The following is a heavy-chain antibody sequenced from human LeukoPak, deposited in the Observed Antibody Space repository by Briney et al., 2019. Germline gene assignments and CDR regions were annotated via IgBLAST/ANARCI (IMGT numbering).Heavy chain of an antibody. CDR2: IRYDGSNK. D-gene: IGHD3-9*01. Sequence: AGGSLRLSCAASGFIFSNYGMHWVRQAPGKGLEWVAFIRYDGSNKYYADSVKGRFTISRDNSKNTLYLQMNSLRAEDTAVYYCAKSPPGILTGYYPYHFDYWGQGTLVTVSS. J-gene: IGHJ4*02. V-gene: IGHV3-30*02. CDR1: GFIFSNYG. CDR3: AKSPPGILTGYYPYHFDY.